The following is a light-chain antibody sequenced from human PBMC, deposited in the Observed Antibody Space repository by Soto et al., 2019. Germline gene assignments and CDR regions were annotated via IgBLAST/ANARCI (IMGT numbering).Light chain of an antibody. V-gene: IGKV1-12*01. Sequence: IQMTQSPSYVYAPVWHRGNITCRACQGITSWLAWYQQKPGKPPKLLIYAVSSLQSGVTPRFSGSGSGTDFIPNTTRLQPEDFATYYCLQDYSFTLTFGRGTKV. CDR1: QGITSW. CDR3: LQDYSFTLT. CDR2: AVS. J-gene: IGKJ4*01.